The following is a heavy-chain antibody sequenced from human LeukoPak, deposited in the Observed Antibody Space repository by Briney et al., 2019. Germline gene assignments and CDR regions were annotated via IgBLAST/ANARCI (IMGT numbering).Heavy chain of an antibody. J-gene: IGHJ6*02. Sequence: PSETLSLTCTVSGGSISSYYWSWIRQPPGKGLEWIGCIYYSGSTNYNPSLKSRVTISVDTSKNQFSLKLSSVTAADTAVYYCARVSQLWLNGMDVWGQGTTVTVSS. CDR3: ARVSQLWLNGMDV. CDR2: IYYSGST. D-gene: IGHD5-18*01. V-gene: IGHV4-59*01. CDR1: GGSISSYY.